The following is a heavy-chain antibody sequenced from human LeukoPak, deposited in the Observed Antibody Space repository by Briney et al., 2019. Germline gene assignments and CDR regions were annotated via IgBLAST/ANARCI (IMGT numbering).Heavy chain of an antibody. CDR1: DGSFTAYF. CDR2: IDHTGNG. J-gene: IGHJ6*03. Sequence: SETLSLTCAVVDGSFTAYFWTWIRQPPGKGLEWIGEIDHTGNGHYNPSLQSRLTMSDDTSKKEFSLKLNSVTAADTAVYYCARASAVVAASFSGYYYYMDVWGKGTTVTVSS. CDR3: ARASAVVAASFSGYYYYMDV. D-gene: IGHD2-15*01. V-gene: IGHV4-34*01.